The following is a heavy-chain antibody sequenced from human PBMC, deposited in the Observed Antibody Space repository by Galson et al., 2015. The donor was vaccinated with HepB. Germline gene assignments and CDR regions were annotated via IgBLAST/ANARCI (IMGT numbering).Heavy chain of an antibody. V-gene: IGHV3-30*18. CDR3: AKESESDDQYGPYYDY. CDR2: ISYHGGVT. Sequence: SLRLSCAASGLTFSKYGMHWVRQAPGKGLEWVAVISYHGGVTYVADSVRGRFTISRDNTKNTLSLQMNSLRAEDTGLYSCAKESESDDQYGPYYDYWGQGTLVTVSS. CDR1: GLTFSKYG. D-gene: IGHD1-14*01. J-gene: IGHJ4*02.